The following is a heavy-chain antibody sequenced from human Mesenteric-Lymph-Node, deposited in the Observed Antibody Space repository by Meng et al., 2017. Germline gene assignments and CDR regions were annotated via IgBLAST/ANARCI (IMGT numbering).Heavy chain of an antibody. Sequence: GQAQGAGPGLVKPSGTLSLTCAVSGGSLSSRNWWSWVRQPPGKGLEWIGEIYHSGSTNYNPSLKSRVTISVDESKNQFSLRLSSVTAADTAVYYCARVGAYCGGDCYHPRWGQGTLVTVSS. CDR3: ARVGAYCGGDCYHPR. V-gene: IGHV4-4*02. D-gene: IGHD2-21*02. J-gene: IGHJ4*02. CDR1: GGSLSSRNW. CDR2: IYHSGST.